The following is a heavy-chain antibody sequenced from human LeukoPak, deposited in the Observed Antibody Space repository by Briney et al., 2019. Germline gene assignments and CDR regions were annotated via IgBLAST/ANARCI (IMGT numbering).Heavy chain of an antibody. D-gene: IGHD6-6*01. CDR1: GGSISSYY. CDR2: IYTSGST. J-gene: IGHJ5*02. Sequence: SETLSLTCTVSGGSISSYYWSWIRQPAGKGLEWIGRIYTSGSTNYNPSLKSRVTMSVDTSKNQFSLKLSSVTAADTAVYYCARDQISSSSRYNWFDPWGQGTLVTVSS. CDR3: ARDQISSSSRYNWFDP. V-gene: IGHV4-4*07.